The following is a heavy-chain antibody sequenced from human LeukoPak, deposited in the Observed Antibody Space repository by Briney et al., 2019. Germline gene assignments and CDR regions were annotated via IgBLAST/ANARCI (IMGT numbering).Heavy chain of an antibody. CDR3: ARDRVHYGDYDAFDI. CDR1: GYTFTNYY. J-gene: IGHJ3*02. V-gene: IGHV1-69*05. D-gene: IGHD4-17*01. CDR2: IIPIFGTA. Sequence: GASVKVSCKASGYTFTNYYIHWVRQAPGQGLEWMGGIIPIFGTANYAQKFQGRVTITTDESTSTAYMELSSLRSEDTAVYYCARDRVHYGDYDAFDIWGQGTMVTVSS.